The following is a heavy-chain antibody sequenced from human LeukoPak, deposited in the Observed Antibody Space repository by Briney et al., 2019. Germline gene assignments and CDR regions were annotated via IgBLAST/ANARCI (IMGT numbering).Heavy chain of an antibody. Sequence: PGRSLRLSCAASGFTFSNYDMHWVRQAPGKGLEWVAVISYDGSNEYYADSVKGRFTISRDNSKNTLYLQMNSLRAEDTAVYYCAKDGVMDGMDVWGQGTTVTVSS. J-gene: IGHJ6*02. CDR2: ISYDGSNE. V-gene: IGHV3-30*18. CDR3: AKDGVMDGMDV. CDR1: GFTFSNYD. D-gene: IGHD2-21*01.